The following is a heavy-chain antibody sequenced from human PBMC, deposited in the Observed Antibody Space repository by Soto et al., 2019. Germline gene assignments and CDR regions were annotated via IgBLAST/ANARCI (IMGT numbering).Heavy chain of an antibody. V-gene: IGHV1-2*02. Sequence: QVQLVQSGAEVKKPGASVTVSCKASGYRFSDYYLHWVRQAPGQGPEWMGWMNPNSGGTKYAQKFKGRVTMTRDTSVRTAFMELNWLKSDDTAVYYCARESGEARATLDYYYFYMDVWGIGTTVTVSS. D-gene: IGHD1-26*01. CDR3: ARESGEARATLDYYYFYMDV. J-gene: IGHJ6*03. CDR2: MNPNSGGT. CDR1: GYRFSDYY.